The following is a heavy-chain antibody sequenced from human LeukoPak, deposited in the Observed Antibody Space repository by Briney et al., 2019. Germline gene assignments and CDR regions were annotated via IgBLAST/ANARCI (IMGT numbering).Heavy chain of an antibody. CDR1: GGSLSSYY. J-gene: IGHJ4*02. Sequence: SETLSLTCTVSGGSLSSYYWTWIRQPAGKGLEWIGRFYTSGSANYNPSLKSRVTMSVDTSKNLFSLNLNSLAAADTAVYYCGAASSNWVPDYWGQGALVTVSS. D-gene: IGHD6-13*01. V-gene: IGHV4-4*07. CDR3: GAASSNWVPDY. CDR2: FYTSGSA.